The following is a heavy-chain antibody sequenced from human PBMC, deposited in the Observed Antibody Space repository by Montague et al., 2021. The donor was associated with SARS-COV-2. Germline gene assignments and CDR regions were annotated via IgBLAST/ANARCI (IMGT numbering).Heavy chain of an antibody. V-gene: IGHV3-48*02. Sequence: SLRLSCAASGFTFSSYSMNWVRQAPGKGLKWVSYISTSSSTIYYADSVKGRFTISRDNGKNSLYLQMNSLRDEDTAVYYCSTIAAADTLYYYYGMDVWGQGTTVTVSS. CDR3: STIAAADTLYYYYGMDV. CDR1: GFTFSSYS. J-gene: IGHJ6*02. CDR2: ISTSSSTI. D-gene: IGHD6-13*01.